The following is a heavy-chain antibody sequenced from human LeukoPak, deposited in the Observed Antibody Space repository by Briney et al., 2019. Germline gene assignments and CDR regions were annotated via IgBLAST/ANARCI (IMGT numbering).Heavy chain of an antibody. CDR3: ARALKIVVVPAAIGCYFDY. Sequence: MPSGTLSLTCAVYGGSFSGYYWSWIRQPPGKGLEWIGEINHSGSTNYNPSLKSRVTISVDTSKNQFSLKLSSVTAADTAVYYCARALKIVVVPAAIGCYFDYWGQGTLVTVSS. CDR2: INHSGST. J-gene: IGHJ4*02. V-gene: IGHV4-34*01. CDR1: GGSFSGYY. D-gene: IGHD2-2*02.